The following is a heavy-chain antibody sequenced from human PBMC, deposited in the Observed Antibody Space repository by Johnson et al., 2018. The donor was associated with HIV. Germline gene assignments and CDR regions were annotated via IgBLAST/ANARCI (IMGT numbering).Heavy chain of an antibody. J-gene: IGHJ3*02. CDR2: INSDGSST. V-gene: IGHV3-74*02. CDR1: RFTFSSYW. Sequence: VKLVESGGGLVQPGGSLRLSCAASRFTFSSYWMHWVRQAPGKGLVWVSRINSDGSSTSYADSVQGRFTISRDNAKNTLYLQMNSLRAEDTAVYYCARAVYSSSSSCAFDIWGQGTMVTVSS. CDR3: ARAVYSSSSSCAFDI. D-gene: IGHD6-6*01.